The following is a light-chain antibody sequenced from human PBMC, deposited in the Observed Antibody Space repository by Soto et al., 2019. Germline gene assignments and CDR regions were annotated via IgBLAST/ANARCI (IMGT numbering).Light chain of an antibody. J-gene: IGKJ1*01. CDR2: DAS. CDR1: QSVSSY. V-gene: IGKV3-11*01. CDR3: QQRSNWPTWT. Sequence: EIVLPQSPGTLSLSPGERATLSCRASQSVSSYLAWYQQKPGQAPRLLIYDASNRATGIPARFSGSGSGTDFTLTIRSLEPEDLAVYYCQQRSNWPTWTVGQGTKVDIK.